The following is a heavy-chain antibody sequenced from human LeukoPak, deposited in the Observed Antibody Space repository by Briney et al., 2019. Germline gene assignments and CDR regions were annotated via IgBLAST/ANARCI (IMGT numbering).Heavy chain of an antibody. CDR3: AKRLKRNYYYHYAMDV. CDR1: GFTFKTHA. CDR2: IDDSGVIR. Sequence: GGSLRLSCAASGFTFKTHAMSWVRQVPGKGLEWVSRIDDSGVIRSYADSVKGRFTISRDNSKMTLTLQMNSLRAEDTAVYYCAKRLKRNYYYHYAMDVWGQGTTVTVSS. D-gene: IGHD3-22*01. V-gene: IGHV3-23*01. J-gene: IGHJ6*02.